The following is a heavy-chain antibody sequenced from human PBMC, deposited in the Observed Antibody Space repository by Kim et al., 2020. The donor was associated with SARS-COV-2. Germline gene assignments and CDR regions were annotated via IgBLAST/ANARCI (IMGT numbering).Heavy chain of an antibody. J-gene: IGHJ6*04. CDR1: GYTFTSYD. CDR3: AGHYYDSSGYRSLYYYYYGMSV. V-gene: IGHV1-8*01. Sequence: ASVKVSCKASGYTFTSYDINWVRQATGPGLEWMGWMNPNSGNTGYAQKFQGRVTMTRNTSISTAYMELSSLRSEDTAVYYCAGHYYDSSGYRSLYYYYYGMSVWGKETTVTVSS. CDR2: MNPNSGNT. D-gene: IGHD3-22*01.